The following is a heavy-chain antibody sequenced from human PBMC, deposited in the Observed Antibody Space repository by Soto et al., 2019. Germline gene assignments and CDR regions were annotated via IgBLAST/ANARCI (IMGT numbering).Heavy chain of an antibody. Sequence: QVLLVESGGGVIQPGKSLRLSCAASGFRFSLYAMHWLRQAPGKGLEGVAVISDDGNVRKFGDSVKGRFAISRGSAKSTLYLEMFSLRSEDTAVYYCARDPGGYPRGYFNVWGQGTMVTVSS. V-gene: IGHV3-30*09. CDR3: ARDPGGYPRGYFNV. CDR1: GFRFSLYA. J-gene: IGHJ3*01. CDR2: ISDDGNVR. D-gene: IGHD2-8*02.